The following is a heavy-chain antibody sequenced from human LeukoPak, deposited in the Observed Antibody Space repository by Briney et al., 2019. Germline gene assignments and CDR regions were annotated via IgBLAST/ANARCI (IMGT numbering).Heavy chain of an antibody. D-gene: IGHD3-10*01. CDR1: GFTFTSSA. CDR3: AADTLLWFGELLS. V-gene: IGHV1-58*02. J-gene: IGHJ4*02. CDR2: IVVGSGST. Sequence: SVKVSCKASGFTFTSSAMQWVRQARGQRLEWIGWIVVGSGSTNYAQKFQARVTITRDMSTSTAYMELTSLRSEDTAVYYCAADTLLWFGELLSWGQGTLVTVSS.